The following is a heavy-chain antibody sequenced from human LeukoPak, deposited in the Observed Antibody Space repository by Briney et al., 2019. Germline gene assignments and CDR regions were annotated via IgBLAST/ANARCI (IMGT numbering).Heavy chain of an antibody. Sequence: SVKVSCKASGGTFSSYTISWVRQAPGQGLEWMGRIIPILGIANNAQKFQGRVTITTDKSTSTAYMELSSLRSEDTAVYYCARGVWSGYYTGNWFDPWGQGTLVTVSS. D-gene: IGHD3-3*01. J-gene: IGHJ5*02. CDR1: GGTFSSYT. V-gene: IGHV1-69*02. CDR3: ARGVWSGYYTGNWFDP. CDR2: IIPILGIA.